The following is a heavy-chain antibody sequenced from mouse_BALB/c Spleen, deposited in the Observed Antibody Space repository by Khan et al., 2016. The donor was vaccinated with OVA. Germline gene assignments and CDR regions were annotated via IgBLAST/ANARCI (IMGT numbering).Heavy chain of an antibody. CDR3: ARPSYDPRDFEV. D-gene: IGHD2-3*01. CDR1: GFNIKDTY. Sequence: VQLKQSGAELVKPGASVKLSCTASGFNIKDTYLHWVKQRPEQGLEWIGRIAPANGNTQYDPKFQGKATITSATSSNTSYLQLNSLTAEDTAVYYCARPSYDPRDFEVWGAGTTVTVSS. CDR2: IAPANGNT. J-gene: IGHJ1*01. V-gene: IGHV14-3*02.